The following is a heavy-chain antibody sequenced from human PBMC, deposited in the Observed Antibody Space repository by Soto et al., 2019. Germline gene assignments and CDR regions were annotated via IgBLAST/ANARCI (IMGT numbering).Heavy chain of an antibody. D-gene: IGHD4-17*01. CDR2: ISGDGGVT. J-gene: IGHJ4*02. CDR1: GFTFSNYA. Sequence: GGSLRLSCAASGFTFSNYAMSWVRQAPGEGLEWVSAISGDGGVTYYADSVKGRFTISRDNSKNTLYLQMSSLSAEDTAVYYCAKARPTVSSYYFDYWGQGTPVTVSS. CDR3: AKARPTVSSYYFDY. V-gene: IGHV3-23*01.